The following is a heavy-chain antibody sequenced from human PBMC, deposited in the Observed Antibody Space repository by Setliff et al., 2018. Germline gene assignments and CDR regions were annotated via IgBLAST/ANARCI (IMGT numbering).Heavy chain of an antibody. CDR3: ARRETYYNFWSGYYAY. V-gene: IGHV4-59*11. J-gene: IGHJ4*02. CDR1: GGSISSHY. CDR2: IYYSGST. Sequence: SETLSLTCTVSGGSISSHYWSWIRQPPGKGLEWIGYIYYSGSTNYNPSLKSRVTISVDTSKNQFSLKLSSVTAADTAVYYCARRETYYNFWSGYYAYWGQGTLVT. D-gene: IGHD3-3*01.